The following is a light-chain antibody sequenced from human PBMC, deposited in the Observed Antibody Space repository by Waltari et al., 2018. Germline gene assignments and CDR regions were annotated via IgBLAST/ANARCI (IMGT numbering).Light chain of an antibody. CDR1: SLRSYY. V-gene: IGLV3-19*01. J-gene: IGLJ1*01. CDR2: GKN. Sequence: SSELTQDPAVSVALGQTVRITCQGDSLRSYYASWYQQKPGKAPVLVICGKNNRPSGIPDRFSGSSSGNTASVTITGAQAEDEADYYCNSRDSSGNHIVFGTGTKVTVL. CDR3: NSRDSSGNHIV.